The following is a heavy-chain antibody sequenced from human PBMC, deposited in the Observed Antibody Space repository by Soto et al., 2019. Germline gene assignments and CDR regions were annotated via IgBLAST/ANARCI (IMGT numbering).Heavy chain of an antibody. CDR3: ARIGPYCGGDCYPDFDF. Sequence: GSLRLSCAASGFTFNTYGMTWVRQAPGKGLEWVSTVSGSGGGTYYADSVKGRFTISRVNSKNTMYLQMSNLRAEDTAVYFCARIGPYCGGDCYPDFDFWGLGTPVTVSS. CDR2: VSGSGGGT. D-gene: IGHD2-21*02. V-gene: IGHV3-23*01. J-gene: IGHJ4*02. CDR1: GFTFNTYG.